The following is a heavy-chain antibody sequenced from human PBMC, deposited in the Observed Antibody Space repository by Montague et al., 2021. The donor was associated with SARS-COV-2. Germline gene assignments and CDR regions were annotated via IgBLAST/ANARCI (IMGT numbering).Heavy chain of an antibody. CDR3: TRDPITGMTGTIYNYYGMDV. CDR2: IYRGGSS. CDR1: GDSLSSGSYY. D-gene: IGHD1-20*01. J-gene: IGHJ6*02. V-gene: IGHV4-61*02. Sequence: TLSLTCSVSGDSLSSGSYYWSWIRQPAGKGLEWIGRIYRGGSSNYNPSLKSRVTISGDMSKNQFSLNVSSVTAADTAVYYCTRDPITGMTGTIYNYYGMDVWGQGTTVTVSS.